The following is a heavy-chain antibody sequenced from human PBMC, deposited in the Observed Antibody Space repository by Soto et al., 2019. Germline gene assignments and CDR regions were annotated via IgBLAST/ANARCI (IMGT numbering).Heavy chain of an antibody. V-gene: IGHV4-59*01. Sequence: SETLSLTCTVSRGSITDNYWSWIRQPPGKGLEWIGYIYHTGSAKYVPALKSRITMSVDMSKNQFSLTLTSVTAADTAVYYCAKVDADYWYLDSWGQGTLVTVS. CDR1: RGSITDNY. CDR3: AKVDADYWYLDS. CDR2: IYHTGSA. D-gene: IGHD4-17*01. J-gene: IGHJ4*02.